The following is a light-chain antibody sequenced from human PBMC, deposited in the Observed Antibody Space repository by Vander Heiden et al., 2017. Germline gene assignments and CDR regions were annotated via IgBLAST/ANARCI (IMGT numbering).Light chain of an antibody. V-gene: IGLV2-8*01. CDR2: EVS. J-gene: IGLJ2*01. CDR3: SSYTGSNNLI. CDR1: SNDVGGYNY. Sequence: QSALTQPPSASGSPGQSVTISCTGTSNDVGGYNYVSWYQHHPGKAPKLMIYEVSKRPSGVPDRFSGSKSGNTASLTVSGLQAEEEADYYCSSYTGSNNLIFGGGTKLTVL.